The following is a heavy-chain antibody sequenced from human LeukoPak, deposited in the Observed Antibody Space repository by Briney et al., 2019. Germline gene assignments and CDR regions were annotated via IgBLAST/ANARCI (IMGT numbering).Heavy chain of an antibody. CDR1: GFTFSGYE. J-gene: IGHJ3*02. CDR2: ISISGTNM. CDR3: ARGGGSAYHYNAFDI. Sequence: PGGSLRLSCAASGFTFSGYEMNWVRQAPGKGLEWVSYISISGTNMLYADSVKGRFTISRDNSRTSLYLQMSSLRAEDTAVHYCARGGGSAYHYNAFDIWGLGTMVTVSS. V-gene: IGHV3-48*03. D-gene: IGHD3-22*01.